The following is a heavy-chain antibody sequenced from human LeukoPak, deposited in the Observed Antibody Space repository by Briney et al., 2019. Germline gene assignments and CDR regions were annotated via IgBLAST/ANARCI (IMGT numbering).Heavy chain of an antibody. CDR1: GFTFSTYA. CDR3: ARDPAFGGVISGYFDY. Sequence: GGSLRLSCAASGFTFSTYAMSWVRQAPGKGLEWVSVISGSGDITYYADSVKGRFTISRDNSKNTLYLQMNSLRAEDTAVYYCARDPAFGGVISGYFDYWGQGTLVTVSS. J-gene: IGHJ4*02. D-gene: IGHD3-16*02. CDR2: ISGSGDIT. V-gene: IGHV3-23*01.